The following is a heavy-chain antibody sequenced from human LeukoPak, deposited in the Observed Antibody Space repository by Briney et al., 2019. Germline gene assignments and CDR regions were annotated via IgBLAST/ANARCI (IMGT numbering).Heavy chain of an antibody. J-gene: IGHJ5*01. D-gene: IGHD1-14*01. Sequence: GGSLRLSCATSGFTFMNYAMCWVRQAPGKGLEWVSGISGSGGSTYYADSLKGRFTISRDNSKDTLYVQMNSLRAEDTAVYYCARSYGTYNWFDSWGQGTLVTVSS. CDR3: ARSYGTYNWFDS. CDR1: GFTFMNYA. V-gene: IGHV3-23*01. CDR2: ISGSGGST.